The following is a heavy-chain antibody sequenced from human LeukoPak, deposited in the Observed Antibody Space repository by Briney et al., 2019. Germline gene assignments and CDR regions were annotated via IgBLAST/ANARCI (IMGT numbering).Heavy chain of an antibody. CDR1: GGSISSYY. J-gene: IGHJ2*01. D-gene: IGHD6-13*01. V-gene: IGHV4-59*01. CDR3: ARSPGALIAAAGWYFDL. CDR2: IYYSGST. Sequence: SETLSLTCTVSGGSISSYYWSWIRQPPGKGLEWMGYIYYSGSTYYNPSLKSRVTISVDTSKNQFSLKLSSVTAADTAVYYCARSPGALIAAAGWYFDLWGRGTLVTVSS.